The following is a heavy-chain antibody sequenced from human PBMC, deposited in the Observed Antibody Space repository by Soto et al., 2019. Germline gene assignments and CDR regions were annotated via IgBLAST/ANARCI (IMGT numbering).Heavy chain of an antibody. V-gene: IGHV4-34*01. J-gene: IGHJ4*02. D-gene: IGHD2-15*01. CDR2: INHSGST. CDR1: GGSFSGYY. Sequence: QVQLQQWGAGLLKPSETLSLTCAVYGGSFSGYYWSWIRQPPGKGLEWIGEINHSGSTNYNPSLKSRVTISVDTSKNQFSLKLSSVTAADTAVYYCARALGYCSGGSCPFDYWGQGTLVTVSS. CDR3: ARALGYCSGGSCPFDY.